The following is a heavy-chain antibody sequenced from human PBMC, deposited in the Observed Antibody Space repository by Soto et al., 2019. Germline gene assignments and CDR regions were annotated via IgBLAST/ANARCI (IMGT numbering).Heavy chain of an antibody. V-gene: IGHV1-46*01. CDR3: AREAIVARDTTGMDV. CDR2: INPGYPAGRST. CDR1: GYTLTTFF. Sequence: QVQLVQSGAGVKKPGASVKVSCKASGYTLTTFFMHWVRPAPGQGLEWMGVINPGYPAGRSTTYAQAFQGRVTITTETSTITVYMELTTLRSDDTAVYYCAREAIVARDTTGMDVWGQGNTVTVSS. D-gene: IGHD2-15*01. J-gene: IGHJ6*02.